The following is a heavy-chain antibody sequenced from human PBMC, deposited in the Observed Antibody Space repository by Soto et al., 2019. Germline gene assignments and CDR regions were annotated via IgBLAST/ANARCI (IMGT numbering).Heavy chain of an antibody. D-gene: IGHD3-22*01. CDR1: GFSLSNARMG. CDR2: IFSNDEK. CDR3: ARIITGSGYYFDY. Sequence: QVTLKESGPVLVKPTETLTLTCTVSGFSLSNARMGVSWIRQPPGKALEWLAHIFSNDEKSYSTSLKSRLTISKATSKSQVVLTMTNMDPVDTATYYCARIITGSGYYFDYWGQGTLVTVSS. V-gene: IGHV2-26*01. J-gene: IGHJ4*02.